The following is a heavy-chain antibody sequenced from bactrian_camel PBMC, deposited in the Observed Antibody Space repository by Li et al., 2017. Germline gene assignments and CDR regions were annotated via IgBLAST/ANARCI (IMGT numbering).Heavy chain of an antibody. CDR3: ATERRLLCSSSLRPEDYSY. D-gene: IGHD2*01. J-gene: IGHJ4*01. Sequence: PLVESGGGSAQAGGSLRLSCAISGIGYDGYCMGWFRQVPGKERERVAAIDSDSSTNYTDSVKGRFTISQDNRKKTIYLQMNSLKPEDTAVYYCATERRLLCSSSLRPEDYSYWGQGTQVTVS. CDR1: GIGYDGYC. CDR2: IDSDSST. V-gene: IGHV3S55*01.